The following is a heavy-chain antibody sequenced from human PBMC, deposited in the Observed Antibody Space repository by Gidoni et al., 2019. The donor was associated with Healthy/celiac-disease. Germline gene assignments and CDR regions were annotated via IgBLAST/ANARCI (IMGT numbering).Heavy chain of an antibody. V-gene: IGHV4-39*01. CDR1: GGSISSSSYY. D-gene: IGHD6-6*01. Sequence: QLQLQASGPGLVKPSAPLSLTCTVSGGSISSSSYYWGGIRQPPGQGLEWIVSIYYIGSTYYNPARKRRVTISVDTSKNQFSLKLSSVTAAEKAVYYCARHGQIGGIAARQVFDYWGQGTLVTVSS. J-gene: IGHJ4*02. CDR3: ARHGQIGGIAARQVFDY. CDR2: IYYIGST.